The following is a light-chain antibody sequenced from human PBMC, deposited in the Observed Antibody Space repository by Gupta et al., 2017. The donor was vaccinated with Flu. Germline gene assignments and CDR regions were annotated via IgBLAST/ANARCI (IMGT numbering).Light chain of an antibody. J-gene: IGKJ2*01. CDR3: QQYYSTLPYT. CDR1: QSVLYSSNNKNY. Sequence: DIVMTQSPDSLAVSLGERATINCKSSQSVLYSSNNKNYLAWYQQKPGQPPKLLIYWASTQESGVPDRFSGSWSGTDFTLTISSLQAEDVAVYYCQQYYSTLPYTFGQGTKLEIK. CDR2: WAS. V-gene: IGKV4-1*01.